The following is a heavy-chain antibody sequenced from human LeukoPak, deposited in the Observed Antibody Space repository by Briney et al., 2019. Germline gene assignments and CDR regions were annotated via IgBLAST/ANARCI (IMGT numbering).Heavy chain of an antibody. CDR2: VDHSATT. CDR3: AREVWVRGVILSDH. V-gene: IGHV4-4*02. Sequence: SETLSLTCAVSGGSFSGTNWWTWGRQPPGKVLEWIGIVDHSATTYYNPSLKSRVTISVDKSKNHFSLKLSPVTAADTAIYHCAREVWVRGVILSDHWGQGTLVTVSS. CDR1: GGSFSGTNW. D-gene: IGHD3-10*01. J-gene: IGHJ4*02.